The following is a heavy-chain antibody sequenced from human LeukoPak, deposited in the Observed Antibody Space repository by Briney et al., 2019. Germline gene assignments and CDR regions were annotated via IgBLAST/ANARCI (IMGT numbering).Heavy chain of an antibody. CDR2: ISGSGGST. D-gene: IGHD2-15*01. J-gene: IGHJ6*02. V-gene: IGHV3-23*01. CDR1: GFTFSSYA. CDR3: AKDGYCSGGSCYSYGMDV. Sequence: RGSLRLSCAASGFTFSSYAMSWVRQAPGKGLEWVSAISGSGGSTYYADSVKGRFTISRDNSKNTLYLQMNSLRAEDTAVYYCAKDGYCSGGSCYSYGMDVWGQGTTVTVSS.